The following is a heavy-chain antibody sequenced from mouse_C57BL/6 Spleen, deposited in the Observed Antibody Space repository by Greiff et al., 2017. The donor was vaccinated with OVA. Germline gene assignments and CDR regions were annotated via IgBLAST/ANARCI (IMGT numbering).Heavy chain of an antibody. V-gene: IGHV1-61*01. CDR3: ASPANWDVGFAY. CDR2: IYPSDSET. D-gene: IGHD4-1*01. Sequence: VQLQQPGAELVRPGSSVKLSCKASGYTFTSYWMDWVKQRPGQGLEWIGNIYPSDSETHYNQKFKDKATLTVDKSSSTAYMQLSSLTSEDSAVYYCASPANWDVGFAYWGQGTLVTASA. CDR1: GYTFTSYW. J-gene: IGHJ3*01.